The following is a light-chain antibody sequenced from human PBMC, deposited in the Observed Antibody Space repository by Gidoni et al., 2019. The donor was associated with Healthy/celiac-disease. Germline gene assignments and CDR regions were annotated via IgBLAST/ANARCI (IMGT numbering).Light chain of an antibody. CDR1: QSVSSN. Sequence: TLSVSPGERATLSCRASQSVSSNLAWYQQKPGQAPRLLIYGASTRATGIPARFSGSGSGTEFTLTISSLQSEDFAVYYCQQYNNWPPLFGQGTKVEIK. CDR2: GAS. J-gene: IGKJ1*01. CDR3: QQYNNWPPL. V-gene: IGKV3-15*01.